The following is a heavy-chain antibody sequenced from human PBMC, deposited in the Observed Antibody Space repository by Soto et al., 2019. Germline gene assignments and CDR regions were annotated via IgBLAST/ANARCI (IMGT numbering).Heavy chain of an antibody. CDR3: AKKMASGSYYYGMDV. Sequence: GGSLRLSCAASGFTFSSHAMSWVRQAPGKGLEWVSAISGSGGSTYYADSVKGRFTISRDNSKNTLYLQMNSLRAEDTAVYYCAKKMASGSYYYGMDVWGQGTTVTVSS. V-gene: IGHV3-23*01. J-gene: IGHJ6*02. D-gene: IGHD3-10*01. CDR2: ISGSGGST. CDR1: GFTFSSHA.